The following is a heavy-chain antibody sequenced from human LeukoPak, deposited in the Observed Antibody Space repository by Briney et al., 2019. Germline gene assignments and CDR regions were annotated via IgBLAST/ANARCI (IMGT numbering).Heavy chain of an antibody. V-gene: IGHV5-51*01. CDR2: IYPGDSDT. CDR3: ARGYDSSSYFGAFDI. J-gene: IGHJ3*02. Sequence: GESLKISCKGSGYSFSSHWIAWVRQMPGKGLAWLGTIYPGDSDTRYSPSLQGQVTISADKSISTAYLQWSSLKASDTAMYYCARGYDSSSYFGAFDIWGQGTTVTVSS. D-gene: IGHD3-22*01. CDR1: GYSFSSHW.